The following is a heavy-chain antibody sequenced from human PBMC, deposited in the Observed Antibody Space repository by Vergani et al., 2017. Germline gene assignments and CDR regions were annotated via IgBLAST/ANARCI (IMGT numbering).Heavy chain of an antibody. CDR1: GGTFSSYA. CDR2: IIPIFGTA. Sequence: QVQLVQSGAEVKKPGSSVKVSCKASGGTFSSYAISWVRQAPGQGLEWMGGIIPIFGTANYAQKFQGRVTITADESTSTAYMELSSLRSEDTAVYYCARAYLEMATIFAVYYFDYWGQGTLVTVSS. J-gene: IGHJ4*02. CDR3: ARAYLEMATIFAVYYFDY. V-gene: IGHV1-69*01. D-gene: IGHD5-24*01.